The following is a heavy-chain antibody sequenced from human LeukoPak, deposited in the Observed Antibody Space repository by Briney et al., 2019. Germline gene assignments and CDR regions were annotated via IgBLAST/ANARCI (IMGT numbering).Heavy chain of an antibody. J-gene: IGHJ4*01. CDR1: GGSFNGYY. CDR3: ARSGTYQHSSAYDY. Sequence: SETLSLTCAVYGGSFNGYYWSWIRQPPGKGLEWIGEINHSGSTNYSPSLKSRVTLSVDTSKNQFSLRLTSVTAADTAVYYCARSGTYQHSSAYDYWGQGNLVTVSS. D-gene: IGHD3-10*01. V-gene: IGHV4-34*01. CDR2: INHSGST.